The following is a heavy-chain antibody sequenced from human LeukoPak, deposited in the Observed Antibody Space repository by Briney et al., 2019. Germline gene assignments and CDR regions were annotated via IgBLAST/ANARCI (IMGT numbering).Heavy chain of an antibody. CDR2: ISYDGSNK. Sequence: PGGSLRLSCAASGFTFSSYAMHWVRQAPGKGLEWVAVISYDGSNKYYADSVKGRFTISRDNSKNTLYLQMNSLRAEDTAVYYCARALEWELRRMYYFDYWGQGTLVTVSS. J-gene: IGHJ4*02. CDR1: GFTFSSYA. D-gene: IGHD1-26*01. V-gene: IGHV3-30*04. CDR3: ARALEWELRRMYYFDY.